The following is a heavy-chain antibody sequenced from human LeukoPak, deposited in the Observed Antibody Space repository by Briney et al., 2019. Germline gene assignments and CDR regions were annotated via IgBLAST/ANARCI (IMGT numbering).Heavy chain of an antibody. CDR3: ATYSSRPPLWFY. D-gene: IGHD6-13*01. CDR2: INPNSGGT. Sequence: ASVKVSCKASGYTFTGYYMHWVRQAPGQGLEWMGWINPNSGGTNYAQKFQGRVTMTRDTSISTAYMELSGLRSDDTAVYYCATYSSRPPLWFYWGQGTLVTVSS. CDR1: GYTFTGYY. J-gene: IGHJ4*02. V-gene: IGHV1-2*02.